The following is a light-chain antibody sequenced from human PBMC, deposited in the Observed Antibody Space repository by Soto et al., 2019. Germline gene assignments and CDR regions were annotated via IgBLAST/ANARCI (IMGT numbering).Light chain of an antibody. CDR3: CSYGGSYTLV. CDR1: SSDVGDYNF. J-gene: IGLJ2*01. Sequence: QSALTQPRSVSGSPGQSVTISCTGTSSDVGDYNFVFWYQQRPGKVPKLMIYDVNKRPSGVPDRFSASKSGSTASLTISGLQAEDEADYYCCSYGGSYTLVFGGGTKLTVL. CDR2: DVN. V-gene: IGLV2-11*01.